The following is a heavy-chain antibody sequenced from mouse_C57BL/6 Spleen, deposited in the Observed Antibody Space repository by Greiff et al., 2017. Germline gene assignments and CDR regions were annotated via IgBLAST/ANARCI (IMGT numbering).Heavy chain of an antibody. CDR2: IWTGGGT. J-gene: IGHJ4*01. V-gene: IGHV2-9-1*01. CDR1: GFSLTSYA. Sequence: QVQLKESGPGLVAPSQSLSITCTVSGFSLTSYAISWVRQPPGKGLEWLGVIWTGGGTNYNSALKSRLSISKDNSKSQVFLKMNSLQADDTARYYCARNDYGSSLYYSMDYWSQGTSGTVTS. D-gene: IGHD1-1*01. CDR3: ARNDYGSSLYYSMDY.